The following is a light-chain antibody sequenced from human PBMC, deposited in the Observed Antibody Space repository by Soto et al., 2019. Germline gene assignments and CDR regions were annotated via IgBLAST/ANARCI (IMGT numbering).Light chain of an antibody. V-gene: IGKV3D-11*02. Sequence: TQSPATLSVTPGERATLSCRASQSVYSNLAWYQQKPGQAPRLLMYGASNRAAGVPARFSGSGAGTDFTLTISILEPEDAALYCCQHRSYRPLTFGGGTKVDIK. J-gene: IGKJ4*01. CDR1: QSVYSN. CDR2: GAS. CDR3: QHRSYRPLT.